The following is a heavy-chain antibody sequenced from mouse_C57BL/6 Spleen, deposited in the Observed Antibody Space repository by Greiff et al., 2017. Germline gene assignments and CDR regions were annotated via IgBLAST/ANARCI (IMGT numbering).Heavy chain of an antibody. J-gene: IGHJ2*01. CDR2: ISDGGSYT. V-gene: IGHV5-4*01. CDR3: AREGHLGSSYYFDY. Sequence: EVMLVESGGGLVKPGGSLKLSCAASGFTFSSYAMSWVRQTPEKRLEWVATISDGGSYTYYPDNVKGRFTISRDNAKNNLYLQMSHLKSEDTAMYYCAREGHLGSSYYFDYWCQGTTLTVSS. CDR1: GFTFSSYA. D-gene: IGHD1-1*01.